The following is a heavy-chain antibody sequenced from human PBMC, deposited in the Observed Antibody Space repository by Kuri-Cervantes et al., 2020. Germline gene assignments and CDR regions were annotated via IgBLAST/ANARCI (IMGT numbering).Heavy chain of an antibody. CDR1: GFTLDDYA. CDR3: ARLMGVEATPNDVFDI. CDR2: ISRNGDTI. J-gene: IGHJ3*02. D-gene: IGHD1-26*01. V-gene: IGHV3-9*01. Sequence: SLKISCAASGFTLDDYAIHWVRQVPGKGLEWVSGISRNGDTIGYADSVKGRFTISRDNAKNSLYLQMNSLRAEDTAVYYCARLMGVEATPNDVFDIWGQGTMVTVSS.